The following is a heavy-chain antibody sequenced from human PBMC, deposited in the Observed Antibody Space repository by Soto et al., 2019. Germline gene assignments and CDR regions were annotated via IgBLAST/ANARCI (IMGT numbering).Heavy chain of an antibody. V-gene: IGHV4-34*01. CDR1: GGSLSGYY. D-gene: IGHD5-12*01. CDR3: ARGQESVVATH. Sequence: QVQLQQWGAGLLKPSETLSLNCAVTGGSLSGYYWSWIRQPPGKGLEWIGEVKDGGHTNYSPSLRGRVTISSDTSNSPFSLRLNSVTAADTGVFYCARGQESVVATHLDQGRLVTVSS. J-gene: IGHJ4*02. CDR2: VKDGGHT.